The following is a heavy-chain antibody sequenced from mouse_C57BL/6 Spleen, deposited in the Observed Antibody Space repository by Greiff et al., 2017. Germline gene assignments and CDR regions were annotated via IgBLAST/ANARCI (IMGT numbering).Heavy chain of an antibody. V-gene: IGHV5-17*01. J-gene: IGHJ3*01. Sequence: EVHLVESGGGLVKPGGSLKLSCAASGFTFSDYGMHWVRQAPEKGLEWVAYISSGSSTIYYADTVKGRFTISRDNAKNTLFLQMTSLRSEDTAMYYCAREGYYVFAYWGQGTLVTVSA. D-gene: IGHD2-3*01. CDR1: GFTFSDYG. CDR3: AREGYYVFAY. CDR2: ISSGSSTI.